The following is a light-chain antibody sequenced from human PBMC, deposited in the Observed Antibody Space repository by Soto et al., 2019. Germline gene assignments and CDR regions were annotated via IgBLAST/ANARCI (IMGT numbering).Light chain of an antibody. J-gene: IGLJ3*02. CDR3: QAFDSSTVV. Sequence: SYELTQPPSVSVSPGQTASITCSGDKLGDKYACWYQQKPGQSPVLVIYQDNKRPSGIPERFSGSNSGNTATLTISGTQAMDEADYYCQAFDSSTVVLGGGTKLTVL. CDR1: KLGDKY. CDR2: QDN. V-gene: IGLV3-1*01.